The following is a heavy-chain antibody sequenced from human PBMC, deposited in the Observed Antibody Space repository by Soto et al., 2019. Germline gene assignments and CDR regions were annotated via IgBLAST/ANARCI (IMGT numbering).Heavy chain of an antibody. V-gene: IGHV1-69*10. CDR2: IIPILGIA. Sequence: ASVKVSCKASGGTFSSYAISWVRQAPGQGLEWMGGIIPILGIANYAQKFQGRVTITADKSTSTAYMELSSLRSEDTAVYYCASRGGLYYDSSGYYSPLEGMDVWGQGTTVTVSS. CDR1: GGTFSSYA. D-gene: IGHD3-22*01. CDR3: ASRGGLYYDSSGYYSPLEGMDV. J-gene: IGHJ6*02.